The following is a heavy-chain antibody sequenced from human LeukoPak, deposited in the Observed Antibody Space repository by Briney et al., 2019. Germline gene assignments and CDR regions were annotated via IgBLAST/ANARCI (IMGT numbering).Heavy chain of an antibody. CDR2: IKQDGSEK. V-gene: IGHV3-7*03. J-gene: IGHJ4*02. CDR3: AKGRGGRYYFDY. D-gene: IGHD3-16*01. Sequence: GGSLRLSCAASGFTFSSYWMSWVRQAPGKGLEWVANIKQDGSEKYYVDSVKGRFTISRDNAKNTLYLQMNSLRAEDTAVYYCAKGRGGRYYFDYWGQGTLVTVSS. CDR1: GFTFSSYW.